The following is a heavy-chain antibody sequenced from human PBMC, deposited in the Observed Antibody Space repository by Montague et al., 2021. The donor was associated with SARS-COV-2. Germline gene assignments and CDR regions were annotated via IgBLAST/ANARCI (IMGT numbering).Heavy chain of an antibody. CDR1: GGSISSGGYS. J-gene: IGHJ3*02. D-gene: IGHD3-22*01. Sequence: TLSLTCTVSGGSISSGGYSWICIRQHPGKGLEWIGYIYYSGSTYYNPSLKSRVTISVDTSKNQFSLKLSSVTAADTAVYYCARGRITMIVVVNAFDIWGQGTMVTVSS. CDR3: ARGRITMIVVVNAFDI. CDR2: IYYSGST. V-gene: IGHV4-31*03.